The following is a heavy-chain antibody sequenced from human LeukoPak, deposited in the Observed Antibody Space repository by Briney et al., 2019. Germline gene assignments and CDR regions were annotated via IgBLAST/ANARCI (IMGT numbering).Heavy chain of an antibody. CDR3: AKVLDFGVGYYYYYMDV. Sequence: GGSLRLSCAASGFTFSSYAMSWVRQAPGKGLEWVSAISGSGGSTYYAASVKGRFTISRDNSKNTLYLQMNSLRADDTAVYYCAKVLDFGVGYYYYYMDVWGKGTTVTVSS. D-gene: IGHD3-3*01. CDR1: GFTFSSYA. J-gene: IGHJ6*03. CDR2: ISGSGGST. V-gene: IGHV3-23*01.